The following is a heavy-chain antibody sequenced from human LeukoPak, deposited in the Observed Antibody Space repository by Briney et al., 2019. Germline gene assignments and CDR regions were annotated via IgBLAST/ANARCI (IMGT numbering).Heavy chain of an antibody. CDR1: GFTFSSYG. CDR2: ISYDGSNK. Sequence: PGRSLRLSCAASGFTFSSYGMHWVRQAPGKGLEWVAVISYDGSNKYYADSVKGRFTISRDNSKNTLYLQMNSLRAEDTAVYYCARGSTVTTEDYYYGMDVWGQGTTVTVSS. D-gene: IGHD4-17*01. J-gene: IGHJ6*02. CDR3: ARGSTVTTEDYYYGMDV. V-gene: IGHV3-30-3*01.